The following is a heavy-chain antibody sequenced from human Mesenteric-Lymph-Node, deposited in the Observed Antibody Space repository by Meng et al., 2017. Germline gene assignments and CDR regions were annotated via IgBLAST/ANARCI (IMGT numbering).Heavy chain of an antibody. V-gene: IGHV3-43D*03. Sequence: GESLKISCAASGFTFDDYAMHWVRQAPGKGLEWVSLISWDGGSTYYADSVKGRFTISRDNSKNSLYLQMNSLRAEDTAVYYCARAGDPTDYFDYWGQGTLVTVSS. CDR1: GFTFDDYA. CDR3: ARAGDPTDYFDY. D-gene: IGHD7-27*01. J-gene: IGHJ4*02. CDR2: ISWDGGST.